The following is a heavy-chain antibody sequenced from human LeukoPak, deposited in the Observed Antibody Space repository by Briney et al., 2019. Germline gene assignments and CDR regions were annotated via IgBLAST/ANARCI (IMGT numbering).Heavy chain of an antibody. J-gene: IGHJ3*02. D-gene: IGHD1-26*01. CDR2: ISSSSSYI. CDR3: ARDPAGYSGSYLPHDAYDI. CDR1: GFTFSSYS. V-gene: IGHV3-21*01. Sequence: PGGSLRLSCAASGFTFSSYSMKWVRQAPGKGLEWVSSISSSSSYIYYADSVKGRFTISRDNAKNSLYLQMNSLRAEDTAVYYCARDPAGYSGSYLPHDAYDIWGQGTMVTVSS.